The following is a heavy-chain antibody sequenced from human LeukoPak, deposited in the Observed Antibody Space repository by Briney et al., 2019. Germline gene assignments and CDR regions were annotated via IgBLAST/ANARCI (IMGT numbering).Heavy chain of an antibody. Sequence: GGSLRLSCAASGFTFSSYGMHWVRQAPGKGLEWVAFIRYDGSNKYYADSVKGRSTISRDNSKNTLYLQMNSLRAEDTAVYYCTKDLPYYFDYWGQGTLVTVSS. V-gene: IGHV3-30*02. CDR1: GFTFSSYG. CDR2: IRYDGSNK. CDR3: TKDLPYYFDY. J-gene: IGHJ4*02.